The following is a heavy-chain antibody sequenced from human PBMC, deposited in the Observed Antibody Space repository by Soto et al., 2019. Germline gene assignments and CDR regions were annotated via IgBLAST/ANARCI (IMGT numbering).Heavy chain of an antibody. J-gene: IGHJ4*02. V-gene: IGHV3-72*01. CDR3: VTLQFSRWFY. D-gene: IGHD4-4*01. Sequence: LRHSCAASGFTLSDHFMEWVRQAPGKGLEWVGRTKHKAASYTTDYTASVNGRFTISRDDSKNSLYLQMNSLKTEDTAMYYCVTLQFSRWFYWGLGTLVTVSS. CDR2: TKHKAASYTT. CDR1: GFTLSDHF.